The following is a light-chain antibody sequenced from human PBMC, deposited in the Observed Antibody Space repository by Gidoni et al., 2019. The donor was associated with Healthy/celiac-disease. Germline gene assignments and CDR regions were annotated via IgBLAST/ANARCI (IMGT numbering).Light chain of an antibody. Sequence: SYELTQPLSVSAALGQTARITCGGNNIGRKNVHWYQQKPCQAPVLVIYRASTRPSGIPERFSGSNSGNTATLTISRAQAGDEADYYCQVWDSSAVVFGGGTKLTVL. CDR2: RAS. CDR1: NIGRKN. CDR3: QVWDSSAVV. V-gene: IGLV3-9*01. J-gene: IGLJ2*01.